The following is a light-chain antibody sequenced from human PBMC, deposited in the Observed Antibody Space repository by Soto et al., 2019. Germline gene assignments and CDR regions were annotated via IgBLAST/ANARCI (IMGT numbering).Light chain of an antibody. CDR1: QRINSN. J-gene: IGKJ5*01. CDR2: DAS. V-gene: IGKV3-15*01. CDR3: QQYNNWPRT. Sequence: EILMTQSPATLSVSPGERVTLSCRASQRINSNLAWYQQRPGQAPSLLIYDASTRATNIPARFSGSGSGTEFTLTISSLQSEDFAVYYCQQYNNWPRTFGQGTRLDIK.